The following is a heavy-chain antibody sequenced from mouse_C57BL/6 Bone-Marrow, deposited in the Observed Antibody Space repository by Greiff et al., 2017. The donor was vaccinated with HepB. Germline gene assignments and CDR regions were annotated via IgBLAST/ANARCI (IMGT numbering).Heavy chain of an antibody. CDR2: INPNYGTN. CDR3: ARRVYYDYDNYAMDY. D-gene: IGHD2-4*01. J-gene: IGHJ4*01. Sequence: EVQLQQSGPERVKPGASVMISCKASGYSFTDHNMIGVKQSNGKSLEWIGVINPNYGTNSYNQKFKGNATLTIDQSSSTAYMQLNSLTSEDSAVYYCARRVYYDYDNYAMDYWGQGPSVTVSS. CDR1: GYSFTDHN. V-gene: IGHV1-39*01.